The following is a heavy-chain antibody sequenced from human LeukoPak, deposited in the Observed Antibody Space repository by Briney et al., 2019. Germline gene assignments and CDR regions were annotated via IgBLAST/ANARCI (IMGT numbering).Heavy chain of an antibody. D-gene: IGHD5-18*01. J-gene: IGHJ4*02. Sequence: KSSETLSLTCTVSGGSISSSSYYWGWIRQPPGKGLEWIGSIYYSGSTYYNPSPKSRVTISVDTSKNQFSLKLSSVTAADTAVYYCARVKGIQLWLGQYYFDYWGQGTLVTVSS. CDR1: GGSISSSSYY. V-gene: IGHV4-39*07. CDR3: ARVKGIQLWLGQYYFDY. CDR2: IYYSGST.